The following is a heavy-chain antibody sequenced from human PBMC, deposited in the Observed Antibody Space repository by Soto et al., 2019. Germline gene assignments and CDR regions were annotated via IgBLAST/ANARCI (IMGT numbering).Heavy chain of an antibody. CDR2: IYHSGST. CDR3: AAGVGLPRYY. J-gene: IGHJ4*02. D-gene: IGHD2-2*01. Sequence: QLQLQESGSGLVKPSQTLSLTCAVSGGSISSGGYSWSWIRQPPGKGLEWIGYIYHSGSTYYNPSLKSRVTIPVDRSKNQFSLKLSSVPAAETAVYYCAAGVGLPRYYWGQGTLVTVYS. V-gene: IGHV4-30-2*01. CDR1: GGSISSGGYS.